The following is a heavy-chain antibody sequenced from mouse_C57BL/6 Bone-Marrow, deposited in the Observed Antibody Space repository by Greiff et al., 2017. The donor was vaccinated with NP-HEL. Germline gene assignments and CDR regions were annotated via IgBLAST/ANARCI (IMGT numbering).Heavy chain of an antibody. J-gene: IGHJ4*01. D-gene: IGHD2-4*01. Sequence: QVQLQQSGPGLVQPSQSLSITCTVSGFSLTSYGVHWVRQSPGKGLEWLGVIWSGGSTDYNAAFISRLSISKDNSKSQVFFKMNSLQADDTAIYYCARNPSSYDYDEGLYAMDYWGQGTSVTVSS. V-gene: IGHV2-2*01. CDR2: IWSGGST. CDR3: ARNPSSYDYDEGLYAMDY. CDR1: GFSLTSYG.